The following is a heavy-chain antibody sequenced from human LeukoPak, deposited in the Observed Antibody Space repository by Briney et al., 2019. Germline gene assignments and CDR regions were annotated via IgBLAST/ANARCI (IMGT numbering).Heavy chain of an antibody. CDR3: AREFWGNLDY. D-gene: IGHD7-27*01. Sequence: GESLNISCKASGYSFTSYLIAWVRQMPGKGLEWMGIIHPGDSNARYSPSFQGQVTVSVDHSITTAYLQWSSLKASDSAMYYCAREFWGNLDYWGQGTLVTVSS. CDR2: IHPGDSNA. V-gene: IGHV5-51*01. CDR1: GYSFTSYL. J-gene: IGHJ4*02.